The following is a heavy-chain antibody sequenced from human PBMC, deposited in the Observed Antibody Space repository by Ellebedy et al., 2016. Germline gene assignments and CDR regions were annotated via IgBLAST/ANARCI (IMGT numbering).Heavy chain of an antibody. V-gene: IGHV3-11*06. CDR2: ISVRSTYI. J-gene: IGHJ1*01. D-gene: IGHD3-22*01. CDR1: GFTFSDYY. CDR3: ATDFYDDSGYTTHLQH. Sequence: GGSLRLSCAASGFTFSDYYMNWIRQAPGKGLEWIAYISVRSTYIHYADSVKGRFTVSRDNAKASLFLQMSNLRVEDTAVYFCATDFYDDSGYTTHLQHWGQGTLVTVSS.